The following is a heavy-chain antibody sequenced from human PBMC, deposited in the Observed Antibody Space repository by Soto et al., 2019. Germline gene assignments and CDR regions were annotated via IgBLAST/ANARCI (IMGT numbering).Heavy chain of an antibody. CDR1: EETFNKFA. V-gene: IGHV1-69*06. D-gene: IGHD2-15*01. Sequence: QVELVQSGAEVKNPGSSVKVSCKASEETFNKFAITWVRQAPGQGLEWMGGSILHFGKTEYALQVQGRRTITADKSTRTIYMELDNLRSEDTAIYYCTRAPFDFYSRIDPWGPGTLVTVSS. CDR3: TRAPFDFYSRIDP. CDR2: SILHFGKT. J-gene: IGHJ5*01.